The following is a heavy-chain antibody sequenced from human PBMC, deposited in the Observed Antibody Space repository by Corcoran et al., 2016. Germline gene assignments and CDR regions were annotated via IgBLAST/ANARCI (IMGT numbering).Heavy chain of an antibody. CDR1: GGSISSYH. Sequence: QVQLQESGPGLVKPSETLSLTCTVSGGSISSYHWSWIRQPAGKGLEWIGRIYTSGSTNYNPSLKSRVTMSVDTSKNQFSLKLSSVTAADTAVYYWARVTLGYCSGGSCYSADYYGMDVWGQGTTVTVSS. J-gene: IGHJ6*02. CDR2: IYTSGST. V-gene: IGHV4-4*07. CDR3: ARVTLGYCSGGSCYSADYYGMDV. D-gene: IGHD2-15*01.